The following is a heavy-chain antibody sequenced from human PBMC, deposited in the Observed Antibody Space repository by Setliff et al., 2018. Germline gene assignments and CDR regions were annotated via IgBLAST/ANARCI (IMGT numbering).Heavy chain of an antibody. CDR2: IYYSGNT. CDR1: VYSISRDCH. Sequence: SETLSLTCAVSVYSISRDCHWGWIRQPPGKGLEWIGSIYYSGNTNYNASLKGRVTISGDTSKNQFSLKLTAVTAADTAIYYCARHRAVAGAYYVDFWGQGTLVTVSS. J-gene: IGHJ4*02. D-gene: IGHD6-19*01. CDR3: ARHRAVAGAYYVDF. V-gene: IGHV4-38-2*01.